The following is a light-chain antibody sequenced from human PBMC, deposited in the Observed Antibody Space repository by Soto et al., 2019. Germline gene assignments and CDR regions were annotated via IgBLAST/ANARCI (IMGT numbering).Light chain of an antibody. J-gene: IGLJ2*01. CDR1: SRHSSYA. V-gene: IGLV4-69*01. CDR3: QTWGTGILV. CDR2: LNSDGRH. Sequence: QLVLTQSPSASASLGASVKLTCTLSSRHSSYAIAWHQQQPEKGPRYLMKLNSDGRHTKGDGIPDRFSGSSSGTERYLTISSLPSEDEADYYCQTWGTGILVFGGGTQLTVL.